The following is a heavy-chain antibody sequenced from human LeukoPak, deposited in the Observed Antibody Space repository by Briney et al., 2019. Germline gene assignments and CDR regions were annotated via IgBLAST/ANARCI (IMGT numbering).Heavy chain of an antibody. D-gene: IGHD3-10*01. V-gene: IGHV3-21*04. CDR2: ISSSSSYI. CDR3: AKDRYQSNYGSGSKKMNCYFDY. Sequence: GGSLRLSCAASGFTFSSYSMNWVRQAPGKGLEWVSSISSSSSYIYYADSEKGRFTISRDNAKNSLYLQMNSLRAEDTAVYYCAKDRYQSNYGSGSKKMNCYFDYWGQGTLVTVSS. J-gene: IGHJ4*02. CDR1: GFTFSSYS.